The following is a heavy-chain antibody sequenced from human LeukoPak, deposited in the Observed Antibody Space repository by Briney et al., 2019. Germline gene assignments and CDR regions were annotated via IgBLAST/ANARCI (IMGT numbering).Heavy chain of an antibody. CDR1: GFTFSSYW. CDR2: ISGSGGST. Sequence: GGSLRLSCAASGFTFSSYWMNWVRQAPGKGLEWVSVISGSGGSTNYADSVKGRFTISRDNSKNTLYLQMNSLRAEDTAVYYCMKATFSHDIVVVPAALGPWGQGTLVTVSS. V-gene: IGHV3-23*01. J-gene: IGHJ5*02. CDR3: MKATFSHDIVVVPAALGP. D-gene: IGHD2-2*01.